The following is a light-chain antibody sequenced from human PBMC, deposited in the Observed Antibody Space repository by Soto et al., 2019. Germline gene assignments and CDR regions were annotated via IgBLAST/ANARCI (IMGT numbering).Light chain of an antibody. J-gene: IGLJ1*01. CDR1: SSDVGGYNY. V-gene: IGLV2-11*01. CDR3: CSYAGRYTSWV. Sequence: QSVLTQPRSVSGSPGQSVTISCTGTSSDVGGYNYVSWYQQHPGKSPKLMIYDVSKRPSGVPDRFSGSKSGNTASLTISGLQAEDEAEYYCCSYAGRYTSWVFGTGTKLTFL. CDR2: DVS.